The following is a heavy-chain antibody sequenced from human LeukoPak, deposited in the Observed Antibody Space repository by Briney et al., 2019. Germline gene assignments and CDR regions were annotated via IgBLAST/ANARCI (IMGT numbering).Heavy chain of an antibody. CDR2: INWNGGGT. Sequence: GGSLRLSCAASGFTFDDFGMTWVRQAPGKGLEWVSGINWNGGGTGYADSVKGRFTISRDNAKKILYLQMNSLRVEDTAVYYYARWELSGRVMERLSWIDHWGQGALVTVSS. J-gene: IGHJ4*02. CDR3: ARWELSGRVMERLSWIDH. V-gene: IGHV3-20*04. CDR1: GFTFDDFG. D-gene: IGHD3-16*02.